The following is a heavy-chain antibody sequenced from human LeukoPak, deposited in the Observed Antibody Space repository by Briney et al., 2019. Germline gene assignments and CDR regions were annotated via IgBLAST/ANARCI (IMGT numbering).Heavy chain of an antibody. CDR3: ARADRLDGGPYLIGP. CDR1: GYSFTDYY. J-gene: IGHJ5*02. Sequence: ASVKVSCKTSGYSFTDYYMHWVRQATGQGLEWMGWINPNSGGTSSAQKFQGRVTMTRDTSITTVYMEVSWLTSDDTAIYYCARADRLDGGPYLIGPWGQGTLVTVSS. D-gene: IGHD2-21*01. CDR2: INPNSGGT. V-gene: IGHV1-2*02.